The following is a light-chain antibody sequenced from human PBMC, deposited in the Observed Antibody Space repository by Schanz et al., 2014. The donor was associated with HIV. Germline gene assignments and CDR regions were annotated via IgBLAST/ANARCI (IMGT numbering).Light chain of an antibody. Sequence: QSALTQPASVSGSPGQSITISCTGTSSDVGVYNYVSWYQQHPGKAPKLMIYDVNNRPSGVSDRFSGSKSGNTASLTISGLQAEDEADYYCSSYAGSSTLVVFGGGTKLTVL. CDR2: DVN. CDR1: SSDVGVYNY. V-gene: IGLV2-14*03. J-gene: IGLJ2*01. CDR3: SSYAGSSTLVV.